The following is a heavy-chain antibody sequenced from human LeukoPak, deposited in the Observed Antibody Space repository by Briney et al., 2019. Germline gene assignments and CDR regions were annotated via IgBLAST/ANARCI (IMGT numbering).Heavy chain of an antibody. CDR1: GGSISSGYY. CDR3: ARHGARVYTIFGVVIISYFDY. CDR2: IYHSGST. D-gene: IGHD3-3*01. Sequence: SETLSLTCTVSGGSISSGYYWGWIRQPPGKGLEWIGSIYHSGSTYYNPSLKSRVTISVDTSKNQFSLKLSSVTAADTAVYYCARHGARVYTIFGVVIISYFDYWGQGTLVTVPS. V-gene: IGHV4-38-2*02. J-gene: IGHJ4*02.